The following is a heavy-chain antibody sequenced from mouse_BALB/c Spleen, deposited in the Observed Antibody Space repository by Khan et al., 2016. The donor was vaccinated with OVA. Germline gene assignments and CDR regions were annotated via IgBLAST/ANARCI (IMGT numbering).Heavy chain of an antibody. V-gene: IGHV3-6*02. CDR1: GYSITSGYY. Sequence: QLQESGPGLVKPSQSLSLTCSVTGYSITSGYYCNWIRQFPGNKLEWMGYISYDGSNNYNPSLRNRISVTRDTSKNQFFLKLNSVTTEDTATLYCARSLYGYDPAWFAYWGQGTLVTVSA. CDR3: ARSLYGYDPAWFAY. J-gene: IGHJ3*01. CDR2: ISYDGSN. D-gene: IGHD2-2*01.